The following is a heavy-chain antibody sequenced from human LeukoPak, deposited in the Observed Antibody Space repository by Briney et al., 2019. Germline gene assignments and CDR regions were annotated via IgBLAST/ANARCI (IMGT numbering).Heavy chain of an antibody. CDR1: GFTFSSYA. CDR3: ARGVEYEGYDYGDYQTAFY. Sequence: PGGSLRLSCAASGFTFSSYAMHWVRQAPGKGLEWVAVISYDGSNKYYADSVKGRFTISRDNSKNTLYLQMNSLRAEDTAVYYCARGVEYEGYDYGDYQTAFYWGQGTLVTVSS. J-gene: IGHJ4*02. D-gene: IGHD4-17*01. CDR2: ISYDGSNK. V-gene: IGHV3-30-3*01.